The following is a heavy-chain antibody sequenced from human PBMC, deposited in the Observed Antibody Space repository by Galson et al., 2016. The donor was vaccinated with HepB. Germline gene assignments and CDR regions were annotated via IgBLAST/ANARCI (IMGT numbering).Heavy chain of an antibody. CDR1: GFTFSDYW. D-gene: IGHD5-18*01. Sequence: SLRLSCAASGFTFSDYWMNWVRQAPGKGLEWVANIRPEGSGKNYVDSVKGRFTISRDNPKKSLYLQMNILRAVDTAVYYCARGLDATMGGGWHYGMDVWGQGTTVTVSS. CDR2: IRPEGSGK. CDR3: ARGLDATMGGGWHYGMDV. V-gene: IGHV3-7*01. J-gene: IGHJ6*02.